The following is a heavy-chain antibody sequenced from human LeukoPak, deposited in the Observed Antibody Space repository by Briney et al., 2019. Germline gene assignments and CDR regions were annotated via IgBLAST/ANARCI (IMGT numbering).Heavy chain of an antibody. D-gene: IGHD3-22*01. CDR3: ARANYYDSSGYWID. CDR1: GYTFTSYG. V-gene: IGHV1-18*01. J-gene: IGHJ4*02. CDR2: ISAYNGNT. Sequence: ASVKVSCKASGYTFTSYGISWVRQAPGQGLEWMGWISAYNGNTNYAQKFQGRVTMTTDTSTSTAYMELRSLRSDDTAVYYCARANYYDSSGYWIDWGQGTLVTVSS.